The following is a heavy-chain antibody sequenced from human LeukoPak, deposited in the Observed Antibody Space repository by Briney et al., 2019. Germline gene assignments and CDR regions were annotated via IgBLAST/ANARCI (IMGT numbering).Heavy chain of an antibody. CDR1: GGSISSYY. J-gene: IGHJ4*02. CDR3: ARHKRDGYITYYYFDY. Sequence: SETLSLTCTVSGGSISSYYWSWIRQPPGKGLEWIGYIYYSGSTNYNPSLKSRVTISVDTSKNQFPLKLSSVTAADTAVYYCARHKRDGYITYYYFDYWGQGTLVTVSS. V-gene: IGHV4-59*08. D-gene: IGHD5-24*01. CDR2: IYYSGST.